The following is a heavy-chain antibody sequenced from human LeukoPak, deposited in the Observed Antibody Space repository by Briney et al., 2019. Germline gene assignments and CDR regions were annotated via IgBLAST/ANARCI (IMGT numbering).Heavy chain of an antibody. V-gene: IGHV3-64*01. CDR1: GFTFSSYA. CDR2: ISSNGGST. CDR3: ARGLGIVGAAYFDY. J-gene: IGHJ4*02. D-gene: IGHD1-26*01. Sequence: GGSLRLSCAASGFTFSSYATHWVRQAPGKGLEYVSAISSNGGSTYYANSVKGRFTISRDNSKNTLYLQMGSLRAEDMAVYYCARGLGIVGAAYFDYWGQGTLVTVSS.